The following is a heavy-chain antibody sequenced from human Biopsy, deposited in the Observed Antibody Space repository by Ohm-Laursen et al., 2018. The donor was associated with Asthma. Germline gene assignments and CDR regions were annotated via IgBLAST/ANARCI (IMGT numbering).Heavy chain of an antibody. CDR1: GYTFNSAG. J-gene: IGHJ6*02. CDR2: ISVYNGNT. CDR3: ARAVDYSHYYGIDV. D-gene: IGHD3-10*01. Sequence: ASVNASRKTSGYTFNSAGITWVRQAPGQGLEWMGWISVYNGNTKVAQKLQDRVTMITDTSTSTAYMELRSLRSDDTAVYFCARAVDYSHYYGIDVWGQGTTVTVS. V-gene: IGHV1-18*01.